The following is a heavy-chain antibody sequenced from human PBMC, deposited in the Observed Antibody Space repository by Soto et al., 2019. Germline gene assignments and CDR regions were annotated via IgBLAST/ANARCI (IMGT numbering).Heavy chain of an antibody. CDR3: ARGVTVFGLVSRFWFDP. D-gene: IGHD3-3*01. CDR1: GGSISSGDYS. CDR2: IYNSGIT. V-gene: IGHV4-30-4*01. Sequence: QVLLQESGPGLVKSPQTLSLTCTVSGGSISSGDYSWSWVRQSPGKGLEWIGHIYNSGITYYNPSLKSRVVISIDTSRNQFSLRLNSLTAADRAVYFCARGVTVFGLVSRFWFDPWGQGTVVTVSS. J-gene: IGHJ5*02.